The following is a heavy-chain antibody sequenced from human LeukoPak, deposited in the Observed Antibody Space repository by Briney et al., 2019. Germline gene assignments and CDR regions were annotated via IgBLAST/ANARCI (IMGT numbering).Heavy chain of an antibody. Sequence: GSLRLSCAASGFTFSSYWMHWVRQAPGKGLVWVSRINSDGSSTRYADSVKGRFTISRDNAKNTLYLQMNSLRAEDTAVYYCATDTVSYYYGMDVWGQGTTVTVSS. CDR3: ATDTVSYYYGMDV. V-gene: IGHV3-74*01. J-gene: IGHJ6*02. CDR1: GFTFSSYW. CDR2: INSDGSST. D-gene: IGHD4-11*01.